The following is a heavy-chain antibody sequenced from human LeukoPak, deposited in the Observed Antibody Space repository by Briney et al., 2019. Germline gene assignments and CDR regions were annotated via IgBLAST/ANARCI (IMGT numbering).Heavy chain of an antibody. V-gene: IGHV3-11*04. CDR1: GFTFSDYY. CDR3: ARDWGYYGSGSYYLRGGRFDY. Sequence: GGSLRLSCAASGFTFSDYYMSWIRQAPGKGLEWVSYISSSGSTIYYADTVKGRFTISRDNAKNSLYLQMNSLRAEDTAVYYCARDWGYYGSGSYYLRGGRFDYWGQGTLVTVS. CDR2: ISSSGSTI. J-gene: IGHJ4*02. D-gene: IGHD3-10*01.